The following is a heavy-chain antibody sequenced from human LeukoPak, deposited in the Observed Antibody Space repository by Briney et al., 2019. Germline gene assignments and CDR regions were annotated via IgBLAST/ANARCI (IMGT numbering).Heavy chain of an antibody. J-gene: IGHJ5*02. D-gene: IGHD2-8*02. CDR3: ARGLVGHNWFDP. Sequence: PSETLSLTCTVSGGSISSYYWSWIRQPPGKGLEWIGYIYYSGSTNYDPSLKSRVTISVDTSKNQFSLKLSSVTAADTAVYYCARGLVGHNWFDPWGQGTLVTVSS. V-gene: IGHV4-59*01. CDR1: GGSISSYY. CDR2: IYYSGST.